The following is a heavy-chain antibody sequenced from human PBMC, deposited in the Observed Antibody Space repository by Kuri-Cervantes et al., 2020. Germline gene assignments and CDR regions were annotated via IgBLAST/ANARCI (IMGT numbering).Heavy chain of an antibody. CDR2: INPNSGGT. CDR3: ARGGRPWLRLFVDFDY. CDR1: GYTFTGYY. D-gene: IGHD5-12*01. Sequence: ASLKVSCKASGYTFTGYYMHWVRQAPGQGLEWMGWINPNSGGTNYAQKFQGRVTMTRDTSISTAYMELSRLRSDDTAVYYCARGGRPWLRLFVDFDYWGQGTLVTVSS. J-gene: IGHJ4*02. V-gene: IGHV1-2*02.